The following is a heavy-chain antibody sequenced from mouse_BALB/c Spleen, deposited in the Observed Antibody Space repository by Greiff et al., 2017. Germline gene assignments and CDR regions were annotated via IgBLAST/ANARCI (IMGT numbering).Heavy chain of an antibody. J-gene: IGHJ2*01. CDR2: ISDGGSYT. CDR3: ARDGYRYEGYYFDY. D-gene: IGHD2-14*01. V-gene: IGHV5-4*02. CDR1: GFTFSDYY. Sequence: EVQLQESGGGLVKPGGSLKLSCAASGFTFSDYYMYWVRQTPEKRLEWVATISDGGSYTYYPDSVKGRFTISRDNAKNNLYLQMSSLKSEDTAMYYCARDGYRYEGYYFDYWGQGTTLTVSS.